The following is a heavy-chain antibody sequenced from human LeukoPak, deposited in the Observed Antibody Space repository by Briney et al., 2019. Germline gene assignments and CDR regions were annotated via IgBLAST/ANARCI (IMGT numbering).Heavy chain of an antibody. CDR2: ISTSGTI. Sequence: GGSLRLSCAASGYTFSSYAMNWVRQAPGNGPEWIAYISTSGTIYYADSVKGRFTISRDNAENSLFLQMSGLRVDDTAVYYCARLGQQLVTYAFDIWGQGTMVTVSS. D-gene: IGHD6-13*01. J-gene: IGHJ3*02. CDR1: GYTFSSYA. V-gene: IGHV3-48*04. CDR3: ARLGQQLVTYAFDI.